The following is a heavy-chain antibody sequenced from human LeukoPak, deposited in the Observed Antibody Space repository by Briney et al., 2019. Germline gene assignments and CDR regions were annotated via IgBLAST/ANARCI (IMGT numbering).Heavy chain of an antibody. Sequence: GGSLRLSCAASGFTFSSYSMNWVRQAPGKRLEWVSSISSSSNYIYYADSVKGRFTISRDNAKNSLYLQMNSLRAEDTAVYYCTRVSENSWNHDAFEIWGQGTMVTVSS. V-gene: IGHV3-21*01. CDR3: TRVSENSWNHDAFEI. CDR2: ISSSSNYI. D-gene: IGHD1-20*01. CDR1: GFTFSSYS. J-gene: IGHJ3*02.